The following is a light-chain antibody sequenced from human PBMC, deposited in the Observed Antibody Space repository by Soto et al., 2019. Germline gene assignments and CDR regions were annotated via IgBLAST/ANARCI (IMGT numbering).Light chain of an antibody. V-gene: IGLV2-8*01. CDR3: SSYGGNNNLI. CDR2: EVN. CDR1: SSDVGGSND. J-gene: IGLJ2*01. Sequence: QSALTQPPSASGSPGQSVTISCTGTSSDVGGSNDVSWYQQHPGKAPKLMIFEVNKRPSGVPDRFSGCKSGNTASLTVSGLQADDEADYYCSSYGGNNNLIFGGGTEVTVL.